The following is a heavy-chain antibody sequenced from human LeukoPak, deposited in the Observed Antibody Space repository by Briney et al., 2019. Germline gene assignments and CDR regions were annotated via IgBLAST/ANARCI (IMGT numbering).Heavy chain of an antibody. V-gene: IGHV3-21*01. Sequence: GGSLRLSCAASGFTFSDYAMHWVRQAPGKELEWVSSISSSSSYIYYSDSVKGRFTISRDNSKNTLYLQMNSLRAEDTAIYYCAKDIALVDRDDAFDIWGQGTMVTVS. CDR3: AKDIALVDRDDAFDI. CDR1: GFTFSDYA. J-gene: IGHJ3*02. CDR2: ISSSSSYI. D-gene: IGHD2-2*01.